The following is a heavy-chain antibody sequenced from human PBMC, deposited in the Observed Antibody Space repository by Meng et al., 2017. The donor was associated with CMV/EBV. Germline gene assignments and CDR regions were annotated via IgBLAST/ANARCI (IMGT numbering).Heavy chain of an antibody. J-gene: IGHJ4*02. V-gene: IGHV2-5*02. CDR3: ARIAAAGRFDY. CDR1: WFSLSTGGVC. Sequence: QIYFKESGPPIVQPTQTLTLTCTFSWFSLSTGGVCVGWIRQPPGKALEWLALIYWDDDKRYSPSLKSRLTITKDTSKNQVVLTMTNMDPVDTATYYCARIAAAGRFDYWGQGTLVTVSS. CDR2: IYWDDDK. D-gene: IGHD6-13*01.